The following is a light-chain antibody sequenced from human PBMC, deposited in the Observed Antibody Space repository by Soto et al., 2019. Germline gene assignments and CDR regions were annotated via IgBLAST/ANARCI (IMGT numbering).Light chain of an antibody. V-gene: IGLV3-1*01. CDR3: RAWDSSTVV. CDR2: QDS. CDR1: KLGDKY. J-gene: IGLJ1*01. Sequence: SYELTQPPSVSVSPGQTASITCSGDKLGDKYACWYQQKPGQSPVLVIYQDSKRPSGIPERFSGSNSGNTATLTISGTQAMDEADYYCRAWDSSTVVFGTGTKLTVL.